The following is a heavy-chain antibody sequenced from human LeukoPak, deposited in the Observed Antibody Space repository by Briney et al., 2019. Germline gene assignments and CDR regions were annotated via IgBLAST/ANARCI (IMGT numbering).Heavy chain of an antibody. CDR3: ARGGSSGYAAFDI. Sequence: PSETLSLTCTVSGGSISSYYWSWIRQPPGKGLEWIGYIYYSGSTNYNPSLKSRVTISVDTSKNQFSLKLSSVTAADTAVYYCARGGSSGYAAFDIWGQGTMVTVSS. D-gene: IGHD3-22*01. J-gene: IGHJ3*02. CDR1: GGSISSYY. CDR2: IYYSGST. V-gene: IGHV4-59*01.